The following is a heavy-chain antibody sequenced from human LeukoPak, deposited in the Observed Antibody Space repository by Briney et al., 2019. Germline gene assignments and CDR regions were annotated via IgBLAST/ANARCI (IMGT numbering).Heavy chain of an antibody. CDR2: CHYSGNT. CDR1: GGSISSNY. CDR3: ARSASSTSRSAFDI. V-gene: IGHV4-59*13. J-gene: IGHJ3*02. Sequence: SESLSLTCTISGGSISSNYWSWIRQPPGKGLEWIGYCHYSGNTNYNPSLKSRATISVDMSKNQFSLTLNSVTAADTAVYYCARSASSTSRSAFDIWGQGTRVTASS.